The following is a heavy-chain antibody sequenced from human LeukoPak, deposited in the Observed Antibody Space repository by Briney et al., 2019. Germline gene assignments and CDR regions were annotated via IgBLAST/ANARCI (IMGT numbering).Heavy chain of an antibody. CDR1: GYAFTSYG. CDR2: ISAYNGNT. V-gene: IGHV1-18*01. J-gene: IGHJ4*02. CDR3: AREGVGVNTGVFDY. D-gene: IGHD1-26*01. Sequence: ASVKVSCKASGYAFTSYGISWVRQAPGQGLEWMGWISAYNGNTNYAQKLQGRVTMTTDTSTSTAYMELRSLRFEDTAAYYCAREGVGVNTGVFDYWGQGTLVTVSS.